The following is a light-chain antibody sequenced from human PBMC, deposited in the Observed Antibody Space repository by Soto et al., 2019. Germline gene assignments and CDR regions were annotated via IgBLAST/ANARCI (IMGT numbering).Light chain of an antibody. CDR1: QSVSSY. CDR2: DTF. V-gene: IGKV3-11*01. Sequence: EIVLTQSPDTLSLSPGERATLSCRASQSVSSYLAWYQQKPGQALRLLIYDTFKRATGIPARFGGSGSGTDFTLTISSLEPEDFAVYYCVQRSTWPWTVGQGSKVEI. CDR3: VQRSTWPWT. J-gene: IGKJ1*01.